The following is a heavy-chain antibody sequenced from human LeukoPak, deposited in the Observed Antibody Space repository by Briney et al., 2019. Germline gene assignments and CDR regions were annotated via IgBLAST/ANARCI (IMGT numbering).Heavy chain of an antibody. CDR3: ARENWGYYYYYGMDV. V-gene: IGHV3-23*01. CDR2: ISGSGGST. CDR1: GFTFSSYA. D-gene: IGHD7-27*01. Sequence: GGSLRLSCAASGFTFSSYAMSWVRQAPGKGLEWVSAISGSGGSTYYADSVKGRFTISRDDSKNTLYLQMNSLRAEDTAVYYCARENWGYYYYYGMDVWGQGTTVTVSS. J-gene: IGHJ6*02.